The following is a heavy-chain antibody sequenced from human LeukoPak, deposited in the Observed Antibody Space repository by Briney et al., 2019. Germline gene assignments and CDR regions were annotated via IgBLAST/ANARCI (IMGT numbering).Heavy chain of an antibody. Sequence: SETLSLTCTVSGGSISSGGYYWSWIRQPPGKGPEWIGSIYYSGSTYYNPSLKSRVTISVDTSKNQFSLKLSSVTAADTAVYYCARQGHGYYDSSGYPYAFDIWGQGTMVTVSS. CDR1: GGSISSGGYY. CDR2: IYYSGST. J-gene: IGHJ3*02. CDR3: ARQGHGYYDSSGYPYAFDI. V-gene: IGHV4-39*01. D-gene: IGHD3-22*01.